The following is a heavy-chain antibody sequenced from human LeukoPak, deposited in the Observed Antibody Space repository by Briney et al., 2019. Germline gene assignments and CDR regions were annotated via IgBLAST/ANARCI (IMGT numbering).Heavy chain of an antibody. Sequence: GRSLRLSCAASGFTFDDYGMHWVRQAPGKGLEWVSGISWNSGSIGYADSVKGRFTISRDNAKNSLYLQMNSLRAEDTALYYCAKDRVKYSYGYFDYWGQGTLVTVSS. J-gene: IGHJ4*02. V-gene: IGHV3-9*01. CDR1: GFTFDDYG. D-gene: IGHD5-18*01. CDR3: AKDRVKYSYGYFDY. CDR2: ISWNSGSI.